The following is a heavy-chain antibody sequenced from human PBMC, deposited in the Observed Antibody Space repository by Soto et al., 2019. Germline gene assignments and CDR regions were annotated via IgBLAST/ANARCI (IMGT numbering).Heavy chain of an antibody. J-gene: IGHJ4*02. CDR2: MNPNSGNT. V-gene: IGHV1-8*01. CDR3: ARGFRSRRVGAATPFDY. Sequence: QVQLVQSGAEVKKPGASVKVSCKASGYTFTSYDINWVRQATGQGLEWMGCMNPNSGNTGYAQKFQGRVTMTRNTSISTAYMELSSLRSEDTAVYYCARGFRSRRVGAATPFDYWGQGTLVTVSS. CDR1: GYTFTSYD. D-gene: IGHD2-15*01.